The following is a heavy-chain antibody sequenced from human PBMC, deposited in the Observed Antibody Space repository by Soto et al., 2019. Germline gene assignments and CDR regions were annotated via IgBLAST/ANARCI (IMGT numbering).Heavy chain of an antibody. J-gene: IGHJ4*02. CDR3: ARDLPEAPWHVEYSSSSPDNYFDY. CDR2: ISSSSSYI. CDR1: GFTFSSYS. Sequence: GGSLRLSCAASGFTFSSYSMNWVRQAPGKGLEWVSSISSSSSYIYYADSVKGRFTISRDNAKNSLYLQMNSLRAEDTAVYYCARDLPEAPWHVEYSSSSPDNYFDYWGQGTLVTVSS. D-gene: IGHD6-6*01. V-gene: IGHV3-21*01.